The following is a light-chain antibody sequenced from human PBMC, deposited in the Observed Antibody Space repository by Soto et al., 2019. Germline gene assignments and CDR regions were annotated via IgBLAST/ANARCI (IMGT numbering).Light chain of an antibody. Sequence: QSALSQPPSASGSPGQSVTISCTGTSSDVVGHSFVSWYQQRPGKAPKLMIYEDIKRPSWVPDRFSGAKSGNTASLTVSGLQSEDEADYYCSSYSDSKSVIFGGGTQLTVL. CDR2: EDI. V-gene: IGLV2-8*01. CDR3: SSYSDSKSVI. J-gene: IGLJ2*01. CDR1: SSDVVGHSF.